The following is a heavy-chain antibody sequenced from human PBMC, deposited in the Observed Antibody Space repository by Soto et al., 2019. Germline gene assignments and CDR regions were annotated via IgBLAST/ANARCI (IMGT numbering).Heavy chain of an antibody. CDR3: ARGWETVGTTTPFDY. V-gene: IGHV1-18*01. D-gene: IGHD1-26*01. CDR1: GYTFFTYD. Sequence: ASVKVSCKASGYTFFTYDISWVRQAPGQGLEWMGWIRTYSGDTKYAQKFQGRVTMTTDTSTTTAYLELRSLRSDDTAVYYCARGWETVGTTTPFDYWGQGTMVTVSS. CDR2: IRTYSGDT. J-gene: IGHJ4*02.